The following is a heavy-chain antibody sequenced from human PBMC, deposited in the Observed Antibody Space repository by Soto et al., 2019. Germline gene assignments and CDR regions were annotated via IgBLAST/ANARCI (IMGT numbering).Heavy chain of an antibody. D-gene: IGHD5-12*01. Sequence: LSLTCTVSGVSINSRGYYWGWIRQPPGKGLEWIESMFYSGTTYYNPSLKSRITIAVDSSKNQFSLSLSSVTAADTAFYYCARKEDGYNRLFDYWGQGILVTVSS. CDR2: MFYSGTT. CDR1: GVSINSRGYY. J-gene: IGHJ4*02. CDR3: ARKEDGYNRLFDY. V-gene: IGHV4-39*01.